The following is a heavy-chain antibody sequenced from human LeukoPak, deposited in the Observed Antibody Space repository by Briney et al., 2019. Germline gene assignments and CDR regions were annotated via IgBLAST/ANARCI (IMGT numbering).Heavy chain of an antibody. D-gene: IGHD6-13*01. CDR1: GGSSSGYY. CDR3: ARGAAAAGYYYYYMDV. V-gene: IGHV4-34*01. CDR2: INHSGST. J-gene: IGHJ6*03. Sequence: SETLSLTCAVYGGSSSGYYWSWIRQPPGKGLEWIGEINHSGSTNYNPSRKSRVTISVDTSKNQFSLKLSSVTAADTAVYYCARGAAAAGYYYYYMDVWGKGTTVTVSS.